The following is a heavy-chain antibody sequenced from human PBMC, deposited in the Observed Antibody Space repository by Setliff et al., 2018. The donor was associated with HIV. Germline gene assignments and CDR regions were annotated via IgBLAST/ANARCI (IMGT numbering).Heavy chain of an antibody. V-gene: IGHV3-48*03. CDR2: IASASSST. Sequence: LRLSCAASGFTLSDYEMNWVRQAPGKGPEWISFIASASSSTYHAASVKGRFIISRDNARNSLYLQMNSLSAEDTAVYYCAVTSMASSFDYWGQGALVTVSS. CDR1: GFTLSDYE. CDR3: AVTSMASSFDY. D-gene: IGHD5-18*01. J-gene: IGHJ4*02.